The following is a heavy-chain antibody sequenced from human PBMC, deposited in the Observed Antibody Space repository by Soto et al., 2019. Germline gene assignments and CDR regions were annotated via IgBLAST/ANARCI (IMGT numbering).Heavy chain of an antibody. CDR2: TSGSGGST. V-gene: IGHV3-23*01. CDR1: GFTFSSYA. J-gene: IGHJ4*02. Sequence: EVQLLEYGGGLVQPGGSLRLSCAASGFTFSSYAMSWVRQAPGKGLEWVSATSGSGGSTYYADSVKGRFTISRDNSKNTLYLQMNSLRAEDTAVYYCAKETLGGSGSYYTYYFDYWGQGTLVTVSS. CDR3: AKETLGGSGSYYTYYFDY. D-gene: IGHD3-10*01.